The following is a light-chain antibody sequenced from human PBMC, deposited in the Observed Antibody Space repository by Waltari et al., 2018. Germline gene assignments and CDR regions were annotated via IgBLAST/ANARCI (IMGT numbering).Light chain of an antibody. V-gene: IGLV4-69*01. Sequence: QLVLTQSPSASASLGASVNLTCTLSSGHSSYAIAWHQQQPEKGPRFLMKVNSDGSHSKGDAVPGRLSGSSSGVERYLTIPGLQSEDEADDYCQTWGTGIQVFGGGTKLTV. J-gene: IGLJ3*02. CDR2: VNSDGSH. CDR1: SGHSSYA. CDR3: QTWGTGIQV.